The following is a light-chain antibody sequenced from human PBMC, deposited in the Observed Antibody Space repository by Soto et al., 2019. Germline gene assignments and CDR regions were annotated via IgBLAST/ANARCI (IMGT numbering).Light chain of an antibody. Sequence: DVVMTQSPLSLPVTLGQPASISCKSSQSLVDSDGNTYLNWFQQRSGQSPRRLIYKVSNRDSGVPDRFSGSGSGTDFTLKISRVEAEDVGVYYCMQGTYWPRTFGQGTKVEIK. CDR1: QSLVDSDGNTY. J-gene: IGKJ1*01. V-gene: IGKV2-30*01. CDR3: MQGTYWPRT. CDR2: KVS.